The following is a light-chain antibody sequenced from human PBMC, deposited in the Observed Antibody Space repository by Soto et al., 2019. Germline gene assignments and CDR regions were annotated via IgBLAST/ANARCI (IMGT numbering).Light chain of an antibody. V-gene: IGKV1-39*01. J-gene: IGKJ3*01. CDR2: AAS. CDR3: QQSYSTPVT. CDR1: QSISSY. Sequence: DIPMTQFPSSLSASVGDRLTITCRASQSISSYLNWYQQKPGKAPKLLIYAASSLQSGVPSRFSGSGSGTDFTLTISSLQPEDFATYYCQQSYSTPVTFGPGTKVEIK.